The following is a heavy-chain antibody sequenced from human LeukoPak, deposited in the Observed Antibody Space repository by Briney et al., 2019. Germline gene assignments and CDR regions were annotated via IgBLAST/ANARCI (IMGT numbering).Heavy chain of an antibody. V-gene: IGHV1-2*02. CDR2: INPNSGGT. J-gene: IGHJ4*02. CDR1: GYTFTGYY. CDR3: ARVSNIVVVPAFDY. D-gene: IGHD2-2*01. Sequence: GASVKVSCKASGYTFTGYYMHWVRQAPGQGLEWMGWINPNSGGTNYAQEFQGRVTMTRDTSISTAYMELSRLRSDDTAVYYCARVSNIVVVPAFDYWGQGTLVTVSS.